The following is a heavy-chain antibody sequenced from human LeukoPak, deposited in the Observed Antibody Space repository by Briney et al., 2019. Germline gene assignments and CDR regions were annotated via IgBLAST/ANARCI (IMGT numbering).Heavy chain of an antibody. D-gene: IGHD1-26*01. J-gene: IGHJ4*02. Sequence: GGSLRLSCAASGFTFRDAWMSWVRQAPGKGLEWVGRIKSKTDGGTTDYAAPVKGRFTISRDDSKNTLYLQMNSLKTEDTAVYYCTTRGGSFSIFDYWGQGTLVTVSS. CDR3: TTRGGSFSIFDY. V-gene: IGHV3-15*01. CDR2: IKSKTDGGTT. CDR1: GFTFRDAW.